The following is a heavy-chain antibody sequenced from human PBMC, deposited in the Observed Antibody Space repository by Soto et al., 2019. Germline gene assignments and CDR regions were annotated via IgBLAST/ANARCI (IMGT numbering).Heavy chain of an antibody. J-gene: IGHJ6*01. D-gene: IGHD3-9*01. V-gene: IGHV3-23*01. CDR2: IIGSGGSA. Sequence: EVRLLESGGGLVQPGGPLRLSCAASGFNFSSYAMSWVRQAPGKGLEWVSTIIGSGGSANYADSVKGRFTISRDSSKNTLYLQMNSLRADDTAVYYCARHILITILGYYYGMDVWGQGTTVTVSS. CDR3: ARHILITILGYYYGMDV. CDR1: GFNFSSYA.